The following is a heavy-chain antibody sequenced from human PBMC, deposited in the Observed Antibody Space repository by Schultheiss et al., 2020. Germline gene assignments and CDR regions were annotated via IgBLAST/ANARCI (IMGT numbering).Heavy chain of an antibody. CDR1: GGSISSGSYY. CDR2: IYTSGST. CDR3: ARVPDYDYVWGSYRYTGTRTEYYFDY. D-gene: IGHD3-16*02. Sequence: SETLSLTCTVSGGSISSGSYYWSWIRQPAGKGLEWIGRIYTSGSTNYNPSLKSRVTISVDTSKNQFSLRLSSVTAADTAVYYCARVPDYDYVWGSYRYTGTRTEYYFDYWGQGTLVTVSS. V-gene: IGHV4-61*02. J-gene: IGHJ4*02.